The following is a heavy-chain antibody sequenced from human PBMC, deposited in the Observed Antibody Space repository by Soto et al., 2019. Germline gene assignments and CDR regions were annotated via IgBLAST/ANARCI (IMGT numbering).Heavy chain of an antibody. CDR1: GFTFSDYY. Sequence: GGSLRLSCAASGFTFSDYYMSWIRQAPGKGLEWVSYISSSGSTIYYADSVKGRFTISRDNAKNSLYLQMNSLRAEDTAVYYCARGSGSSWYEKYYYYYMDVWGKGTTVTVSS. CDR2: ISSSGSTI. CDR3: ARGSGSSWYEKYYYYYMDV. V-gene: IGHV3-11*01. J-gene: IGHJ6*03. D-gene: IGHD6-13*01.